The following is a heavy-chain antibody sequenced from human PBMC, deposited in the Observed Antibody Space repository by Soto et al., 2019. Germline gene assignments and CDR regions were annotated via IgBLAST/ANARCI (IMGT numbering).Heavy chain of an antibody. J-gene: IGHJ6*03. CDR2: IYYSGST. Sequence: SETLSLTCTVSGGSISSYYWSWIRQPPGKGLEWIGYIYYSGSTNYNPSLKSRVTISVDTSKNQFSLKLSSVTAADTAVYYCARGRDMVRGRPTYYSYMDVWGKETTLTVSS. CDR1: GGSISSYY. D-gene: IGHD3-10*01. CDR3: ARGRDMVRGRPTYYSYMDV. V-gene: IGHV4-59*01.